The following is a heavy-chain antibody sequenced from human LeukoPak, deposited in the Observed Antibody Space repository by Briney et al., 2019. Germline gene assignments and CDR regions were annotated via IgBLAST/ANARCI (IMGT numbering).Heavy chain of an antibody. D-gene: IGHD3-10*01. CDR1: GGSFSGYY. CDR2: INHSGST. V-gene: IGHV4-34*01. J-gene: IGHJ4*02. CDR3: ARGSSAMYYYGSGRENSPFDY. Sequence: SETLPLTCAVYGGSFSGYYWSWIRQPPGKGLEWIGEINHSGSTNYNPSLKSRVTISVDTSKNQFSLKLSSVTAADTAVYYCARGSSAMYYYGSGRENSPFDYWGQGTLVTVSS.